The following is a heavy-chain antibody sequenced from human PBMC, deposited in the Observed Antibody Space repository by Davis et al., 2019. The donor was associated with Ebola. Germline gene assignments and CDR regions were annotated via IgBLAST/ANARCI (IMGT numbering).Heavy chain of an antibody. Sequence: PGGSLRLSCAASGLSFSTYWMSWVRQTPDKGLEFVANINQGGSVKNYVDSVKGRFTISRDNAKNSLYLQMNSLRAEDTAVYYYARDPGSSSFDYWGQGSLVTVSS. J-gene: IGHJ4*02. CDR3: ARDPGSSSFDY. CDR2: INQGGSVK. CDR1: GLSFSTYW. D-gene: IGHD6-6*01. V-gene: IGHV3-7*03.